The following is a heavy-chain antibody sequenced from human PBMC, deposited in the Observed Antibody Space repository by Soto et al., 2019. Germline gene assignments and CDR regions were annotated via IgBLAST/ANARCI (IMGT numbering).Heavy chain of an antibody. V-gene: IGHV1-46*01. CDR1: GYTFTSYY. CDR3: ARDSLGVVIAEAYNWFDP. J-gene: IGHJ5*02. Sequence: ASVKVSCKASGYTFTSYYMHWVRQAPGQGLEWMGIINPSGGSTSYAQKFQGRVTMTRDTSTSTVYMELSSLRSEDTAVYYCARDSLGVVIAEAYNWFDPWGQGTLVTVPQ. CDR2: INPSGGST. D-gene: IGHD3-3*01.